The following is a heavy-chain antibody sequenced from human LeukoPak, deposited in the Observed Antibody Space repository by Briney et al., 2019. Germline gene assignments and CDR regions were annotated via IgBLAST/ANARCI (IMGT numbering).Heavy chain of an antibody. CDR2: ISGSGGST. V-gene: IGHV3-23*01. D-gene: IGHD3-22*01. CDR1: GFTFSSYA. CDR3: AKGGVVVITRDHDAFDI. Sequence: AGGSLRLSCAASGFTFSSYAMSWVRQAPGKGLEWVSAISGSGGSTYYADSVKGRFTISRDNFKNTLYLQMNSLRAEDTAVYYCAKGGVVVITRDHDAFDIWGQGTMVTVSS. J-gene: IGHJ3*02.